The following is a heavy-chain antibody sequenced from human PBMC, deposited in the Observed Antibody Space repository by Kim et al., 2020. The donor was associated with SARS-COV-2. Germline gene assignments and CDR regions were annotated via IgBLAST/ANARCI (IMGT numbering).Heavy chain of an antibody. Sequence: PSLKSRVIISEDTSKNQFSLKLSSVTAADTAVYYCARDGDTLTGYGWFDPWGQGIPVTVSS. CDR3: ARDGDTLTGYGWFDP. V-gene: IGHV4-59*01. J-gene: IGHJ5*02. D-gene: IGHD3-9*01.